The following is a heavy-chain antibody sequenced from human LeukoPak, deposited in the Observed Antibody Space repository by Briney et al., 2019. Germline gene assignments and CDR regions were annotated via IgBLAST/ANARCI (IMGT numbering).Heavy chain of an antibody. J-gene: IGHJ3*02. D-gene: IGHD6-19*01. CDR3: ARDRNIAVARGGAFDI. CDR2: ISSSSSYI. CDR1: GFTFSSYS. V-gene: IGHV3-21*01. Sequence: GGSLRLSCAASGFTFSSYSMNWVRQAPGKGLEWASSISSSSSYIYYADSVKGRFTISRDNAKNSLYLQMNSLRAEDTAVYYCARDRNIAVARGGAFDIWGQGTMVTVSS.